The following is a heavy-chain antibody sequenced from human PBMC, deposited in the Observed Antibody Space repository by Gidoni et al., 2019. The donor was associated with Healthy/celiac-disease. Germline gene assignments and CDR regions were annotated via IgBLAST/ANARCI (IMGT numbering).Heavy chain of an antibody. CDR2: ISSSSSYI. J-gene: IGHJ4*02. V-gene: IGHV3-21*01. CDR3: ARDFSTLGTFDY. Sequence: EVQLVESGGGLVKPGGSLRLSCAASGFTFSSYSMNWVRQAPGKGLEWVSSISSSSSYIYYADSVKGRFTISIDNAKNSLYLQMNSLRAEDTAVYYCARDFSTLGTFDYWGQGTLVTVSS. D-gene: IGHD3-10*01. CDR1: GFTFSSYS.